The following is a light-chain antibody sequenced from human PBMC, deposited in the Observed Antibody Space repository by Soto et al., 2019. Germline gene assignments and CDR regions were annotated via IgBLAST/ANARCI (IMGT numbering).Light chain of an antibody. CDR2: AAS. CDR1: QGIRND. V-gene: IGKV1-6*01. CDR3: LQDYNYPPT. J-gene: IGKJ1*01. Sequence: AIQMTQSPSSLSASVGDRVTITCRASQGIRNDLGWYQQKPGKAPKLLIYAASSLHSGVPSRFSGSGAGTDFTLTSSSLQPEDFATYYCLQDYNYPPTFGQGTKVEIK.